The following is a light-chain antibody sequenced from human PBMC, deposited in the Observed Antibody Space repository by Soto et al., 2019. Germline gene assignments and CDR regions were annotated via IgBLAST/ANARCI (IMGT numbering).Light chain of an antibody. CDR3: AAWDDSLSGRYV. CDR2: DVS. J-gene: IGLJ1*01. V-gene: IGLV2-11*01. CDR1: SSDVGGYNY. Sequence: QSVLTQPRSVSGSPGQSVTISCTGTSSDVGGYNYVSWYQHNPGKAPKLMIFDVSARPSGVPDRFSGSKSGTSASLAISGLRSEDEADYYCAAWDDSLSGRYVFGTGTKVTVL.